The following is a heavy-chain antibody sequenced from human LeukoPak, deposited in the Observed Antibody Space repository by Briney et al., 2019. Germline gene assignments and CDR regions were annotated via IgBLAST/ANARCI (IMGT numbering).Heavy chain of an antibody. D-gene: IGHD5-24*01. Sequence: PETLSLTCTVSGGSISSSSYYWGWIRQPPGKGLEWIVSIYYSGSTYYNPSLKSRVTISVDTSKNQFSLKLSSVTAADTAVYYCARVNVEMATTPFDYWGQGTLVTVSS. J-gene: IGHJ4*02. CDR2: IYYSGST. CDR3: ARVNVEMATTPFDY. V-gene: IGHV4-39*07. CDR1: GGSISSSSYY.